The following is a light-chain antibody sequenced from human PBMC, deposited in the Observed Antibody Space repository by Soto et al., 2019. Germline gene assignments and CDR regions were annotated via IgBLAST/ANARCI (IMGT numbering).Light chain of an antibody. V-gene: IGLV2-14*01. J-gene: IGLJ2*01. Sequence: QSVLTQPASVSGSPGQSITISCTGTSCDIGGYNYVSWYQQYPGKAPKLMIFGVSDRPSGVSNRFSGSKSGTTASLTISGLQAEDEADDYCSSYKTSSTVVVFGGGTKVTVL. CDR2: GVS. CDR1: SCDIGGYNY. CDR3: SSYKTSSTVVV.